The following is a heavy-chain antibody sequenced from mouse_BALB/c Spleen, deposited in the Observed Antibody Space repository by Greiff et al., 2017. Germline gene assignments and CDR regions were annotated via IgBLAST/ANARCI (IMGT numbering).Heavy chain of an antibody. Sequence: EVNVVESGGGLVKPGGSLKLSCAASGFTFSSYAMSWVRQTPEKRLEWVASISSGGSTYYPDSVKGRFTISRDNARNILYLQMSSLRSEDTAMYYCARYLPLYFDYWGQGTTLTVSS. V-gene: IGHV5-6-5*01. D-gene: IGHD2-1*01. CDR3: ARYLPLYFDY. J-gene: IGHJ2*01. CDR2: ISSGGST. CDR1: GFTFSSYA.